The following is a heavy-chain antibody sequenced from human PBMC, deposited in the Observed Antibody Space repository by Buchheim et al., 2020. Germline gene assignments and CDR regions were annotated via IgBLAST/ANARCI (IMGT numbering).Heavy chain of an antibody. D-gene: IGHD2-2*01. CDR2: ISYDGSNK. CDR3: ARGIVVPAATTWFDP. V-gene: IGHV3-30*04. J-gene: IGHJ5*02. Sequence: QVQLVESGGGVVQPGRSLRLSCAASGFTFSSYAMHWVRQAPGKGLEWVAVISYDGSNKYYADSVKGRFTISRDNSKNTLYLQMNSLRAEDTAVYYCARGIVVPAATTWFDPWGQGTL. CDR1: GFTFSSYA.